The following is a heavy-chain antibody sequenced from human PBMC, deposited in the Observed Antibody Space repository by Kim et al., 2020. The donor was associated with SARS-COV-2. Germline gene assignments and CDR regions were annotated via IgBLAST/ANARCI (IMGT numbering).Heavy chain of an antibody. Sequence: ASVKVSCKASGYTFTGYYMHWVRQAPGQGLEWMGRINPNSGGTNYAQKFQGRVTMTRDTSISTAYMELSRLRSDDTAVYYCARDGGYCSSTSCENYYGMDVWGQGTTVTVSS. J-gene: IGHJ6*02. V-gene: IGHV1-2*06. CDR3: ARDGGYCSSTSCENYYGMDV. CDR2: INPNSGGT. CDR1: GYTFTGYY. D-gene: IGHD2-2*01.